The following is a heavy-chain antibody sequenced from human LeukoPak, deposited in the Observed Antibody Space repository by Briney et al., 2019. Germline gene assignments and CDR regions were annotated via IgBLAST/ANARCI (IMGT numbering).Heavy chain of an antibody. J-gene: IGHJ6*02. CDR3: ARENYGMDV. V-gene: IGHV1-18*01. CDR2: VSAYNGNT. Sequence: APVKVSCKASGYTFTSHGISWVRQAPGQGLEWVGWVSAYNGNTEYAQKLQGRVTMTTDTSTTTAYMELRSLRSDDTAVYFCARENYGMDVWGQGTTVTVSS. CDR1: GYTFTSHG.